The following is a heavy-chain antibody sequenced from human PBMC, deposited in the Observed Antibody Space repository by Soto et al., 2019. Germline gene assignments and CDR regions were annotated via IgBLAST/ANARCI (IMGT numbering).Heavy chain of an antibody. Sequence: SETLSLTCAVYGGSFSGYYWTWIRQPPGKGLEWIGEVNHRGNTNYNPSLKSRVTISVDTSKNQFSLKLTSVTAADTAVYYCARQEVPQWFTKGYYGMDVWDLGTTVTVSS. CDR1: GGSFSGYY. D-gene: IGHD2-8*01. J-gene: IGHJ6*02. CDR3: ARQEVPQWFTKGYYGMDV. V-gene: IGHV4-34*01. CDR2: VNHRGNT.